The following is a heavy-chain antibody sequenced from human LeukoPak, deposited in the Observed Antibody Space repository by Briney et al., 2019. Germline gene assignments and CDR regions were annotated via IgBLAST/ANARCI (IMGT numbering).Heavy chain of an antibody. CDR2: IYYSGST. J-gene: IGHJ3*02. D-gene: IGHD3-9*01. CDR3: APSRSPRTHYDILTGIPAHAFDI. CDR1: GGSISSSSYY. V-gene: IGHV4-39*01. Sequence: PSETLSLTCTVSGGSISSSSYYWGWIRQPPGKGLEWIGSIYYSGSTYYNPSLKSRVTISVDTSKNQFSLKLSSVTAADTAVYYCAPSRSPRTHYDILTGIPAHAFDIWGQGTMVTVSS.